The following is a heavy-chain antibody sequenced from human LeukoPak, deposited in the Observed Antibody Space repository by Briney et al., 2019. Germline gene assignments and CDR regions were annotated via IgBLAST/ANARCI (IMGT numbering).Heavy chain of an antibody. J-gene: IGHJ4*02. CDR2: ISYSGGT. D-gene: IGHD3-3*01. CDR3: ARALSSYWDY. Sequence: SETLSLTCTVSGGSISSYYWSWIRQPPGKGLEWIGYISYSGGTNYNPSLKSRVTISVDTSKNQFSLKLSSVTAADTAVYYCARALSSYWDYWGQGTLVTVSS. V-gene: IGHV4-59*01. CDR1: GGSISSYY.